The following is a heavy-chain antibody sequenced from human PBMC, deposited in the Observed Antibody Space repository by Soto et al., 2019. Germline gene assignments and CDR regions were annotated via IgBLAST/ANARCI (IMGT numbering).Heavy chain of an antibody. Sequence: EVQLLESGGGLVQPGGSLRLSCAASGFTFSSYAMSWVRQAPGKGLEWVSAISGSGGSTYYADSVKGRFTISRDNSKNTLYLQMNSLRAEDTAVYYCATPHSGSGWYASWFDPWGQGTLVTVSS. D-gene: IGHD6-19*01. CDR3: ATPHSGSGWYASWFDP. CDR2: ISGSGGST. CDR1: GFTFSSYA. J-gene: IGHJ5*02. V-gene: IGHV3-23*01.